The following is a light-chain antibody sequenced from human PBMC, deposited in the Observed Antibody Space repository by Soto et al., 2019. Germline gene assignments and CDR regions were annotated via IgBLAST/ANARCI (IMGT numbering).Light chain of an antibody. CDR3: QQYGSAPWT. J-gene: IGKJ1*01. V-gene: IGKV3-20*01. Sequence: EIVLTQSPGTLSLSPGERATLSCRASQSVSSSYLAWYQQKPGQAPRLLIYGASSRATGIPDRFSGSGSGTDFTLTISRLEPGDFAVYSCQQYGSAPWTFGQGTQVEIK. CDR1: QSVSSSY. CDR2: GAS.